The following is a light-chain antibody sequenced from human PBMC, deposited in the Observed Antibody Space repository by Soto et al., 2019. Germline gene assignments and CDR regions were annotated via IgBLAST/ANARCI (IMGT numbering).Light chain of an antibody. CDR2: DVI. J-gene: IGLJ2*01. V-gene: IGLV2-14*01. Sequence: QSALTQPASVSGSPGQSITISCTGTSSDVGGYNYVSWYQQHPGKAPKLMIYDVINLPSGVSNRFSGSKSGNTASLTISGLQAEDEADYYCSSYTSSRTHVVFGGGTKVTVL. CDR1: SSDVGGYNY. CDR3: SSYTSSRTHVV.